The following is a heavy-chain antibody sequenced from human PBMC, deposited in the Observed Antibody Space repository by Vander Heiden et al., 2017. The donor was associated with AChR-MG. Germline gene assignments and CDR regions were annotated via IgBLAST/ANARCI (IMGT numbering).Heavy chain of an antibody. D-gene: IGHD5-18*01. Sequence: QVQLVESGGGVVQPGRSLRPSCAASGSTFSGYAMHWVRQAPGKGLEWVAVISYDGSNKYYADSGKGRFTISRDNSKNTLYLQMNSLRAEDTAVYYCARDGADTAMVLHYWGQGTLVTVSS. CDR3: ARDGADTAMVLHY. CDR2: ISYDGSNK. J-gene: IGHJ4*02. CDR1: GSTFSGYA. V-gene: IGHV3-30-3*01.